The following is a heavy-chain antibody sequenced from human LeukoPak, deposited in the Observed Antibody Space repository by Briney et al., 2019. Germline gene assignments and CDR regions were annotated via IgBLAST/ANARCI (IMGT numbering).Heavy chain of an antibody. V-gene: IGHV3-30*02. J-gene: IGHJ4*02. CDR3: ARDWFHAIDY. CDR1: GFSFSTYG. CDR2: IRSDGSNK. Sequence: GGSLRLSCAASGFSFSTYGTHWVRQHPGKGLEWVAFIRSDGSNKDYADSVKGRFTISRDNSKNTLYLQMNSLRAEDTAVYYCARDWFHAIDYWGQGTLVTVSS. D-gene: IGHD2/OR15-2a*01.